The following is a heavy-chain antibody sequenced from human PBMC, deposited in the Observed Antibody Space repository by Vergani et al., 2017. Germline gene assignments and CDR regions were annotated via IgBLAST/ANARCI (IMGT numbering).Heavy chain of an antibody. D-gene: IGHD2-2*01. J-gene: IGHJ4*02. CDR3: ATRDIVVVPAAMGALFDY. Sequence: EVQLLESGGGLVQPGGSLRLSCAASGFTFSSYAMSWVRQAPGKGLEWVSAISGSGGSTYYADSVKGRFTISRDNSKNTLYLQMNSLRAEDTAVYYCATRDIVVVPAAMGALFDYWGQGTLVTVSS. V-gene: IGHV3-23*01. CDR2: ISGSGGST. CDR1: GFTFSSYA.